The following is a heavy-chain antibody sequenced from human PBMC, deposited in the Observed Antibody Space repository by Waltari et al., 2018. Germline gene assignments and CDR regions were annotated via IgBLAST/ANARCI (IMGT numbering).Heavy chain of an antibody. CDR1: GYSISSGYY. V-gene: IGHV4-38-2*01. J-gene: IGHJ5*02. Sequence: QVQLQESGPGLVKPSETLSLTCAVSGYSISSGYYWGWIRQPPGKGLEWIGSIYHSGRTYYNPSLKSRVTLSVDTSKNQFSLKLSSVTAADTAVYYCARHPPGDGDYNWFDPWGQGTLVTVSS. CDR3: ARHPPGDGDYNWFDP. D-gene: IGHD4-17*01. CDR2: IYHSGRT.